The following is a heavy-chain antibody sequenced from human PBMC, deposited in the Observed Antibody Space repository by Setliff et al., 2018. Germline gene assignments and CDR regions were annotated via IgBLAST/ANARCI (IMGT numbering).Heavy chain of an antibody. CDR2: IYYSGST. J-gene: IGHJ6*03. D-gene: IGHD3-3*01. CDR3: ARMSGFQYMDV. CDR1: GGSISSGGYY. Sequence: SETLSLTCTVSGGSISSGGYYWSWIRQHPGKGLEWIGYIYYSGSTYYNPSLKSRVTISVDTSKNQFSLKLTSVTAADTAVYYCARMSGFQYMDVWGKGTTVTVS. V-gene: IGHV4-31*03.